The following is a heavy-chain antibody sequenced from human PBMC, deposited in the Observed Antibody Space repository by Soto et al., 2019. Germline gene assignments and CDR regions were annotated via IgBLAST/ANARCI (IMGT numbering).Heavy chain of an antibody. CDR2: INPNSGGT. CDR3: ARAEPVVVAASFYYYYGMDV. V-gene: IGHV1-2*02. D-gene: IGHD2-15*01. Sequence: QVQLVQSGAEVKKPGASVKVSCKASGYTFTGYYMHWVRQAPGQGLEWMGWINPNSGGTNYAQKFQGRVTMTRDTSISTAYMELSRLRSDDTAVYYCARAEPVVVAASFYYYYGMDVWGQGTTVTVSS. J-gene: IGHJ6*02. CDR1: GYTFTGYY.